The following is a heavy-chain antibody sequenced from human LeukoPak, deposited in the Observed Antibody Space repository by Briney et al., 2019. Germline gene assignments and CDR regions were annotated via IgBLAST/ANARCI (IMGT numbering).Heavy chain of an antibody. J-gene: IGHJ4*02. D-gene: IGHD1-26*01. V-gene: IGHV3-49*03. Sequence: GGSLRLSCTASGFTFDDYAMSWFREAPGKGLEWISFIRNKAYGGTIEYAASVKGRFTVSRDDSKSIAYLQMNSLRTEDTAVYYCTREPPQGLVGGIDYWGQGTLVTVSS. CDR3: TREPPQGLVGGIDY. CDR1: GFTFDDYA. CDR2: IRNKAYGGTI.